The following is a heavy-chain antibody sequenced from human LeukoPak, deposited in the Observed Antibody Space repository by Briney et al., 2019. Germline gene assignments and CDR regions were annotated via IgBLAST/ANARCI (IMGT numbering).Heavy chain of an antibody. Sequence: GGSLRLSCAASGFTFSSNYMHWVRQAPGKGLVWVSRINTDGSDTTYADFVKGRFTISRDNAKNTLDLEMNSLRAEDTAVYYCARALRSPGDSGLDYWGQGALVTVSS. CDR2: INTDGSDT. V-gene: IGHV3-74*03. CDR3: ARALRSPGDSGLDY. CDR1: GFTFSSNY. D-gene: IGHD3-10*01. J-gene: IGHJ4*02.